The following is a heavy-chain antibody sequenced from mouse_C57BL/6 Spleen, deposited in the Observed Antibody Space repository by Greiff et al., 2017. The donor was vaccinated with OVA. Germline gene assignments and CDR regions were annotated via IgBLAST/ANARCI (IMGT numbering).Heavy chain of an antibody. CDR3: ARNYYYGSWYFDV. J-gene: IGHJ1*03. CDR2: IWSGGST. V-gene: IGHV2-2*01. Sequence: QVQLQQSGPGLVQPSQSLSITCTVSGFSLTSYGVHWVRQSPGKGLEWLGVIWSGGSTDYNAAFISRLSISKDNSKSQVFFKMNSLQADDTAIYYCARNYYYGSWYFDVWGTGTTVTVSS. D-gene: IGHD1-1*01. CDR1: GFSLTSYG.